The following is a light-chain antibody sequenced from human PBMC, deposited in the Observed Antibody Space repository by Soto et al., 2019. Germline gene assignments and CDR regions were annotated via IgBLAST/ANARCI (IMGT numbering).Light chain of an antibody. J-gene: IGKJ1*01. CDR2: GAS. CDR3: QQYNNWPRT. Sequence: EIVLTQSPATLSLSPGERATVSCRASQSVSSYLAWYQQKPGQAPRLLIYGASTGATGIPARFSGSGSGTEFTLTINSLQSEDFAVYYCQQYNNWPRTFGQGTKVDIK. CDR1: QSVSSY. V-gene: IGKV3-15*01.